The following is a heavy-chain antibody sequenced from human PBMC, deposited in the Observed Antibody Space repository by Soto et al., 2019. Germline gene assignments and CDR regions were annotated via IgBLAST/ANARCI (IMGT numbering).Heavy chain of an antibody. Sequence: HPGGSLRLSCAASGFTFSSYAMSWVRQAPGKGLEWVSAISGSGGSTYYADSVKGRFTISRDNSKNTLYLQMNSLRAEDTAVYYCAKDPHSSSSPNYYYYGMDVWGQGTTVTVSS. CDR3: AKDPHSSSSPNYYYYGMDV. D-gene: IGHD6-6*01. V-gene: IGHV3-23*01. CDR2: ISGSGGST. J-gene: IGHJ6*02. CDR1: GFTFSSYA.